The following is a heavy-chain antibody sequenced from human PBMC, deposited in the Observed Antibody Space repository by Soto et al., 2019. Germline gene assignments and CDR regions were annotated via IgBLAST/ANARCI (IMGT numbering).Heavy chain of an antibody. CDR2: IYNRGRT. D-gene: IGHD6-13*01. CDR1: GGSISSGGYS. CDR3: AREGTAAGAWFDP. V-gene: IGHV4-30-2*01. J-gene: IGHJ5*02. Sequence: QLQLQESGSGLVKPSQTLSLTCAVSGGSISSGGYSWSWIRQPPGKGLEWVGYIYNRGRTYYNPPLKSRVTISVDRSKNQFSLKLSSVTAADTAVYYCAREGTAAGAWFDPWGQGTLVTVSS.